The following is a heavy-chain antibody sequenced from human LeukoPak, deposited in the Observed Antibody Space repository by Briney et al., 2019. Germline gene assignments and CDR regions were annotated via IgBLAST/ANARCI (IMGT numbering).Heavy chain of an antibody. CDR3: AKGINCSGGSCYSSFDY. J-gene: IGHJ4*02. CDR2: ISGSGGST. CDR1: GFTFSSYA. V-gene: IGHV3-23*01. Sequence: PGGPLRLSCAASGFTFSSYAMSWVRQAPGKGLEWVSAISGSGGSTYYADSVKGRFTISRDNSKNTLYLQMNSLRAEDTAVYYCAKGINCSGGSCYSSFDYWGQGTLVTVSS. D-gene: IGHD2-15*01.